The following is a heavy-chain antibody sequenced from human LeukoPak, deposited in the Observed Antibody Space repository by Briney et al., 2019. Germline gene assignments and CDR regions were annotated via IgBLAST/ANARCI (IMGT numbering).Heavy chain of an antibody. Sequence: PGRSLRLSCAASGFTFSAYAMNWVRQAPGKGLEWVTFMSYDGTKKYYTDSVKGRFTISRDNSKNTLYLQMNSLRGDDTAVYYCARDAGNAYGDSGSNTRFDYWGQGALVTVSS. J-gene: IGHJ4*02. CDR2: MSYDGTKK. CDR1: GFTFSAYA. V-gene: IGHV3-30*04. CDR3: ARDAGNAYGDSGSNTRFDY. D-gene: IGHD4-17*01.